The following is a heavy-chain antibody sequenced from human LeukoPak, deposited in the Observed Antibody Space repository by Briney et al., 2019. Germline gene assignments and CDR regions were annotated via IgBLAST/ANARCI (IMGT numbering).Heavy chain of an antibody. J-gene: IGHJ4*02. Sequence: GASVKVSCKACGYTFTTYGIAWVPQAPGQGLEWMGWISAYNGNTNYAQRFQGRVTMTTDTSTSTAYMELRSLRSDDTAVYYCAVGPNYFDYWGQGTLVTVSS. CDR3: AVGPNYFDY. CDR1: GYTFTTYG. V-gene: IGHV1-18*01. CDR2: ISAYNGNT.